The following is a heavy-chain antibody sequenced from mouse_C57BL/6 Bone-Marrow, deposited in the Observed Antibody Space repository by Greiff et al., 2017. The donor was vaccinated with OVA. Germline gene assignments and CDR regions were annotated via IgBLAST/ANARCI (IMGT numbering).Heavy chain of an antibody. CDR1: GYTFTDYY. CDR2: IFPGSGSS. CDR3: ASGYYYGSSYGYFDV. V-gene: IGHV1-75*01. Sequence: VQLQESGPELVKPGASVKISCKASGYTFTDYYINWVKQRPGQGLEWIGWIFPGSGSSYYNEKFKGKATLTVNKSSSTAYMLLSSLTSEDSAVYVCASGYYYGSSYGYFDVWGTGTTVTVSS. D-gene: IGHD1-1*01. J-gene: IGHJ1*03.